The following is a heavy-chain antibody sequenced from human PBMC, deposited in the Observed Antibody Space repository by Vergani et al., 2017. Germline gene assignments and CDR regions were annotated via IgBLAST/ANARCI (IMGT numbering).Heavy chain of an antibody. CDR1: SFKLGDYG. CDR3: ARETRDTPSSLDY. V-gene: IGHV3-33*01. Sequence: QVQLVESGGGVVQPGRSLRLSCTPSSFKLGDYGMHWVRQAPGRGLEWVSMTWHEGNNNYYADSVKRRFTISKDISKNTLYLQMNSLRGDDTAVYYCARETRDTPSSLDYWGQGTLVTVSS. CDR2: TWHEGNNN. D-gene: IGHD5-24*01. J-gene: IGHJ4*02.